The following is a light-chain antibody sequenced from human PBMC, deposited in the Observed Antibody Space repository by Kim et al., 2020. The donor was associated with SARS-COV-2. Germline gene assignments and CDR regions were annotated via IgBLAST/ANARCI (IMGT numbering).Light chain of an antibody. CDR1: STNVGNQG. V-gene: IGLV10-54*04. J-gene: IGLJ3*02. CDR2: RNN. Sequence: QTPPLSCTGNSTNVGNQGAAWLQQHQGHPPKLLSYRNNNRPSGISERFSASRSGNTASLTITGLQPEDETDYYCSAWDSSLSTWVFGGGTQLTVL. CDR3: SAWDSSLSTWV.